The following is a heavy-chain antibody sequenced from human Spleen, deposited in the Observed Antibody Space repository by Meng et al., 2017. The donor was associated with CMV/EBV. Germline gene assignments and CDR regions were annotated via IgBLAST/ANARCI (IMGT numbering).Heavy chain of an antibody. CDR3: ARDTLLWFGEFYP. J-gene: IGHJ5*02. D-gene: IGHD3-10*01. V-gene: IGHV4-61*02. CDR2: IYTSGST. Sequence: QVQLEESGPGLGKPSQTLAVTCNVSGGSISSGSYYWSWIRQPAGKGLEWIGRIYTSGSTNYNPSLKSRVTISVDTSKNQFSLKLSSVTAADTAVYYCARDTLLWFGEFYPWGQGTLVTVSS. CDR1: GGSISSGSYY.